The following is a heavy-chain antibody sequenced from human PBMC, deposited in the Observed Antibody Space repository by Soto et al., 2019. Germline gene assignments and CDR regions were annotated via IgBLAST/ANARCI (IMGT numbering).Heavy chain of an antibody. V-gene: IGHV1-2*02. CDR2: INPNSGGT. J-gene: IGHJ6*02. CDR1: GDTFTGYY. D-gene: IGHD4-4*01. Sequence: ASVKVSCKASGDTFTGYYMHWVRQAPGQGLEWMGWINPNSGGTNYAQKFQGRVTMTRDTSISTAYMELSRLRSDDTTVYYCAREAVYYYYGMDVWGQGTTVTAP. CDR3: AREAVYYYYGMDV.